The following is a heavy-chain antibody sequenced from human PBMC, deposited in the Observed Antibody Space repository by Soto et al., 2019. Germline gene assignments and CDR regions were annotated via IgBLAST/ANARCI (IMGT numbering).Heavy chain of an antibody. J-gene: IGHJ4*02. Sequence: GGSLRLSCAASGFTFSSYGMHWVRQAPGKGLEWVAVISYDGSNKYYADSVKGRFTISRDNSKNTLYLQMNSLRAEDTAVYYCAKEGVDWLSPGGFDYWGQGTLVTVSS. V-gene: IGHV3-30*18. CDR3: AKEGVDWLSPGGFDY. CDR1: GFTFSSYG. CDR2: ISYDGSNK. D-gene: IGHD3-9*01.